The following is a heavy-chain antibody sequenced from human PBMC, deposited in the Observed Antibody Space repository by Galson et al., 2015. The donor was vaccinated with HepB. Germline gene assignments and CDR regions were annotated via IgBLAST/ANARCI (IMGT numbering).Heavy chain of an antibody. J-gene: IGHJ4*02. V-gene: IGHV3-48*01. CDR3: VRDTRTSSRGFDY. CDR2: ISSSGSTI. Sequence: SLRLSCAASGFTYSSYSMNWVRQAPGKGLEWVSYISSSGSTIYYADSVKGRFTISRDKAKNSLYLQMNSLRAEDTAVYYCVRDTRTSSRGFDYWGQGTLVTVSS. CDR1: GFTYSSYS.